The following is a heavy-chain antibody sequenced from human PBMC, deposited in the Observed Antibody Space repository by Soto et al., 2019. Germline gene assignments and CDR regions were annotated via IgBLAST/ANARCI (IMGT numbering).Heavy chain of an antibody. CDR1: VYTNTGYY. D-gene: IGHD6-19*01. V-gene: IGHV1-2*04. Sequence: GVPVKPSCKTSVYTNTGYYMHCRLHAPRKGLEWMGWINPNSGGTNYAQKFQGWVTMTRDTSISTAYMELSRLRSDDTAVYYCARDHIAVASGSAHAFDIWGQGTMVTVSS. J-gene: IGHJ3*02. CDR2: INPNSGGT. CDR3: ARDHIAVASGSAHAFDI.